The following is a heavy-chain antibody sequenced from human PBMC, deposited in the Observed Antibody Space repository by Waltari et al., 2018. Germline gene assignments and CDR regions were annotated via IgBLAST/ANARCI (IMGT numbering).Heavy chain of an antibody. J-gene: IGHJ4*02. CDR3: ATLLLWFGEMQGGYFDY. V-gene: IGHV4-38-2*01. Sequence: QVQLQESGPGLVKPSETLSLTCAVSGYSISSGYYWGWIRQPPGKGLEWIGSIYHSGRTYYNPSLKSRVTISVDTSKNQFSLKLSSVTAADTAVYYCATLLLWFGEMQGGYFDYWGQGTLVTVSS. CDR2: IYHSGRT. CDR1: GYSISSGYY. D-gene: IGHD3-10*01.